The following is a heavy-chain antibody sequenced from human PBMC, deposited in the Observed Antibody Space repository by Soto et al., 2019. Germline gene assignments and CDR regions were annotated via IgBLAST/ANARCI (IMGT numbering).Heavy chain of an antibody. CDR3: ATLWGQD. D-gene: IGHD3-10*01. CDR2: IYYSGST. CDR1: GGSISSSSYY. J-gene: IGHJ4*02. Sequence: QLQLQESCPGLVKPSETLSLTCTVSGGSISSSSYYWGWIRQPPGKGLEWIGRIYYSGSTYYNPSLKIRVTISVDTAKNQFSMKLSYVTAADPAVYYCATLWGQDWGQGTLVTVSS. V-gene: IGHV4-39*01.